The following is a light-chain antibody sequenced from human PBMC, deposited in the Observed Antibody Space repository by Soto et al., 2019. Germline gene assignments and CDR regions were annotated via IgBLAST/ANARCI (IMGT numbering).Light chain of an antibody. Sequence: EIVLTQSPGTLSLSPGERATLSCRASQSVSSSYLAWYQQKPGQAPRLLIFGTSTRATGIPDRFSGSGSGTDFTLTISSLEPEDFAVYYCQHYCTSLYTFGQGTKLEIK. J-gene: IGKJ2*01. CDR3: QHYCTSLYT. CDR1: QSVSSSY. CDR2: GTS. V-gene: IGKV3-20*01.